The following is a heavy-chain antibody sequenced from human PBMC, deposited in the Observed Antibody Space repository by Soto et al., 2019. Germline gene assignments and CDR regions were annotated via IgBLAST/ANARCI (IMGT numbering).Heavy chain of an antibody. CDR2: TSYSGST. V-gene: IGHV4-31*03. CDR3: ASMLLGYCSGGSCYSTDY. J-gene: IGHJ4*02. Sequence: QVQLQESGPGLVKPSQTLSLTCTVSGGSISSGGYYWSWIRQHQGKGLEWIGYTSYSGSTYYNPSLKLRVTIPVDTSKNQCSRKLSSVTAADTAVYYCASMLLGYCSGGSCYSTDYWGQETMVTVSS. CDR1: GGSISSGGYY. D-gene: IGHD2-15*01.